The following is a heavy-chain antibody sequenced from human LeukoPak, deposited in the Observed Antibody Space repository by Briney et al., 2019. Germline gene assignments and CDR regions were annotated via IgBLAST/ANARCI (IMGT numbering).Heavy chain of an antibody. D-gene: IGHD6-13*01. CDR3: ARGGAAATPAFDY. J-gene: IGHJ4*02. Sequence: TSETLSLTCTVSGGSISSYYWSWIRQPPGKGLEWIGYIYYSGSTNYNPSLRSRVTMSVDTSKNQFSLKLSSVTAADTAVYYCARGGAAATPAFDYWGQGTLVTVSS. V-gene: IGHV4-59*01. CDR1: GGSISSYY. CDR2: IYYSGST.